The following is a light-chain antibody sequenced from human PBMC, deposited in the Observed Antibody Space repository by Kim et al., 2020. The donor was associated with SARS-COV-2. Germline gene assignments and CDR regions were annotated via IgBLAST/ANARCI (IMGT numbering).Light chain of an antibody. V-gene: IGKV3-11*01. CDR1: QSIGSD. Sequence: LSPGERATPPCRAIQSIGSDLAWYQQKPGLPPRLLIYDASNGATGIPARFSGSGSGTDFTLTISSLEPEDFAVYYCQQRSSWPRTFGQGTKVDIK. CDR3: QQRSSWPRT. J-gene: IGKJ1*01. CDR2: DAS.